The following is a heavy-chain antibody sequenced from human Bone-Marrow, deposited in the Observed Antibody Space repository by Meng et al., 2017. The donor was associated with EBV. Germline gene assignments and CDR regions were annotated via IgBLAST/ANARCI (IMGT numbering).Heavy chain of an antibody. J-gene: IGHJ4*02. Sequence: QVQLLQSGAEVKKPGASVKVSCHGYILTDLSMHWVRQAPGIGLEWMGGFDPEHGEIIYAQKFQGRVTMTEDTSTDTAYMELGSLTSEDTAVYYCATGGGGAHDYWGQGTLVTVSS. CDR3: ATGGGGAHDY. D-gene: IGHD3-16*01. CDR1: GYILTDLS. CDR2: FDPEHGEI. V-gene: IGHV1-24*01.